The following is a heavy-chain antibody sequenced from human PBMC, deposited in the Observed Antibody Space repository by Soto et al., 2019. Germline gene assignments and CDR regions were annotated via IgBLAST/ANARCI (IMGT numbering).Heavy chain of an antibody. CDR2: ISFDGSNK. Sequence: GGSLRLSCVASGFSFSSNGMHWVRQAPGKGLEWVAVISFDGSNKYYVDSVKGRFTISRDNSKNTLSLQMNSLRPEDTAVYYCAKSSGYCSDTSCSIDYWGQGMLVTVSS. J-gene: IGHJ4*02. V-gene: IGHV3-30*18. CDR3: AKSSGYCSDTSCSIDY. CDR1: GFSFSSNG. D-gene: IGHD2-2*01.